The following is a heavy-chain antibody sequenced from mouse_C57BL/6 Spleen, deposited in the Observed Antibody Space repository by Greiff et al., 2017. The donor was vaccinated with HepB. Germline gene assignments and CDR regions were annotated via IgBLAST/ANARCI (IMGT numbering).Heavy chain of an antibody. J-gene: IGHJ2*01. Sequence: VKLMESGAELVKPGASVKISCKASGYAFSSYWMNWVKQRPGKGLEWIGQIYPGDGDTNYNGKFKGKATLTADKSSSTAYMQLSSLTSEDSAVYFCARDSNHYFDYWGQGTTLTVSS. D-gene: IGHD2-5*01. CDR2: IYPGDGDT. CDR3: ARDSNHYFDY. V-gene: IGHV1-80*01. CDR1: GYAFSSYW.